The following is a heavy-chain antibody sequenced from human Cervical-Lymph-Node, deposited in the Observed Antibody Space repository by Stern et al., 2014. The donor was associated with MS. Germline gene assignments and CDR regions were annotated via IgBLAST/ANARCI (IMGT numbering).Heavy chain of an antibody. Sequence: QVQLVQSGAEVKKPGSSVKVSCQASGGTFNVYAINWLRQAPGQGLEWMGGIIPIFGTANYAQKFQGRVTITADESTGTSSMQLSSLRSNDTAVYYCARDGRHRDNYGLDVWGQGTTVIVSS. CDR3: ARDGRHRDNYGLDV. D-gene: IGHD2-15*01. CDR2: IIPIFGTA. CDR1: GGTFNVYA. V-gene: IGHV1-69*01. J-gene: IGHJ6*02.